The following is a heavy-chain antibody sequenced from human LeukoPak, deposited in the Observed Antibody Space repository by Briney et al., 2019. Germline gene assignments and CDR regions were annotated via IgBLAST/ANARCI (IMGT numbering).Heavy chain of an antibody. J-gene: IGHJ4*02. CDR2: ISGSGGST. CDR3: AKGSIQLGLNRFDY. D-gene: IGHD5-18*01. CDR1: GFTFSSYA. Sequence: GGSLRLSCAASGFTFSSYAMSWVRQAPGKGLEWVSAISGSGGSTYYADSVKGRFTIPRDNSKNTLYLQMNSLRAEDTAVYYCAKGSIQLGLNRFDYWGQGTLVTVSS. V-gene: IGHV3-23*01.